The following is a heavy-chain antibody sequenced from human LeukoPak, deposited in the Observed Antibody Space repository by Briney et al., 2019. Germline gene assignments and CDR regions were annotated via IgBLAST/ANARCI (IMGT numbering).Heavy chain of an antibody. J-gene: IGHJ4*02. D-gene: IGHD4-17*01. CDR3: AKGTTVTTAAAL. Sequence: GGSLRLSCAASGFTFSSYAMSWVRQAPGKGLEWVSAISGSGGSTYYADSAKGRFTISRDNSKNTLYLQMNSLRAEDTAVYYCAKGTTVTTAAALWGQGTLVTVSS. CDR2: ISGSGGST. V-gene: IGHV3-23*01. CDR1: GFTFSSYA.